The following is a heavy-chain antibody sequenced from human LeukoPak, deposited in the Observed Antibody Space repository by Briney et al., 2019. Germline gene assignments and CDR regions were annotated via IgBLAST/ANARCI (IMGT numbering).Heavy chain of an antibody. CDR2: INWNGGST. CDR3: AKVLFMTTVTIKAFDI. CDR1: GFTFDDYG. J-gene: IGHJ3*02. V-gene: IGHV3-20*04. Sequence: GGSLRLSCAASGFTFDDYGMSWVRQAPGKGLEWVSGINWNGGSTGYADSVKGRFTISRDNSKNTLYLQMNSLRAEDTAVYYCAKVLFMTTVTIKAFDIWGQGTMVTVSS. D-gene: IGHD4-17*01.